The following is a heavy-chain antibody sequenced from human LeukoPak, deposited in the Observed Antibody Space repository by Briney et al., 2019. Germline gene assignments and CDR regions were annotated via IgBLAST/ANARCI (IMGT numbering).Heavy chain of an antibody. J-gene: IGHJ6*02. D-gene: IGHD3-10*01. CDR3: ARDEITMVRGVTYYYYGMDV. V-gene: IGHV3-9*01. CDR1: GFTFDDYA. CDR2: ISWNSGSI. Sequence: GGSLRLSCAASGFTFDDYAMHWVRQAPGKGLEWVSGISWNSGSIGYADSVKGRFTISRDNAKNSLYLQMNSLRAEDTAVYYCARDEITMVRGVTYYYYGMDVWGQGTTVTVSS.